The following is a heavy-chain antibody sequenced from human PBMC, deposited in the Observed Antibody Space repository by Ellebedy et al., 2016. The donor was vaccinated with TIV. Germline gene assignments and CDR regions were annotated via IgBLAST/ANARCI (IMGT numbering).Heavy chain of an antibody. CDR2: IKQDGSAK. Sequence: GESLKISXAASGFTFSSYWMQWVRQAPGKGPEWVANIKQDGSAKYYVDSVKGRFTISRDNAKSSVYLQMNNLRAEDTAVYYCARRYMDVWGKGTTVTVSS. J-gene: IGHJ6*03. CDR1: GFTFSSYW. CDR3: ARRYMDV. V-gene: IGHV3-7*01.